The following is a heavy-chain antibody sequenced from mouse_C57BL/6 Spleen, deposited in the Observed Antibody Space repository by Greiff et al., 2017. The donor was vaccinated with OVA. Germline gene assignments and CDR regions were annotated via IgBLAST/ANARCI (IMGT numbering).Heavy chain of an antibody. J-gene: IGHJ1*03. CDR1: GFTFSDFY. Sequence: EVKLVESGGGLVQSGRSLRLSCATSGFTFSDFYMEWVRQAPGKGLEWIAASRNKANDYTTEYSASVKGRFIVSRDTSQSILYLQMNALRAEDTAIYYCARARYYGSSWYFDVWGTGTTVTVSS. V-gene: IGHV7-1*01. CDR3: ARARYYGSSWYFDV. CDR2: SRNKANDYTT. D-gene: IGHD1-1*01.